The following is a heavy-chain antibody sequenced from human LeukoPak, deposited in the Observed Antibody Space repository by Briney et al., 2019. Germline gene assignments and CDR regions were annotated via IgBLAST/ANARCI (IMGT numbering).Heavy chain of an antibody. V-gene: IGHV3-48*03. Sequence: GGSLRLSCAASGFTFSSYEMNWVRQAPGKGLEWVSYISSSGSTIYYADSVKGRFTISRDNAKNSLYLQMSSLRAEDTAVYYCARERAAAGLFDYWGQGTLVTVSS. CDR2: ISSSGSTI. D-gene: IGHD6-13*01. CDR3: ARERAAAGLFDY. J-gene: IGHJ4*02. CDR1: GFTFSSYE.